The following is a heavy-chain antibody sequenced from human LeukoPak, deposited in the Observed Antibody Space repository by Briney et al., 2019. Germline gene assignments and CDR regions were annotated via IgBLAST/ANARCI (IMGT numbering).Heavy chain of an antibody. J-gene: IGHJ3*02. CDR3: ARDLPTRSAFDI. V-gene: IGHV4-59*01. CDR2: IYYSGST. CDR1: GGSMSSYY. Sequence: SETLSLTCTVSGGSMSSYYWSWIRQPPGKGLEGIGYIYYSGSTNYNPSLKSRVTISVDTSKNQFSLKLSSVTAADTAVYYCARDLPTRSAFDIWGQGTMVTVSS. D-gene: IGHD1-1*01.